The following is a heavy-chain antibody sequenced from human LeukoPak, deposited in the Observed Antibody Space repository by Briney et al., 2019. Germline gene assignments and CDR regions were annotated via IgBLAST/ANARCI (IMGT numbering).Heavy chain of an antibody. CDR1: GGSISSSSYY. Sequence: PSETLSLTCTVSGGSISSSSYYWAWIRQPPGKGLEWIGSMYYSGSTYYNPSLNSRLTISIDTSKNQFSLKLSSVTAADTAVYYCARQVAVAGFDYWGQGTLVTLSS. J-gene: IGHJ4*02. CDR2: MYYSGST. D-gene: IGHD6-19*01. CDR3: ARQVAVAGFDY. V-gene: IGHV4-39*01.